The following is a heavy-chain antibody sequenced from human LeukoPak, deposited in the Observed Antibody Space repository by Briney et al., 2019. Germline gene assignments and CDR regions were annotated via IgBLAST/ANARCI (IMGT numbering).Heavy chain of an antibody. J-gene: IGHJ4*02. D-gene: IGHD2/OR15-2a*01. CDR1: GGSIRSYY. CDR2: IYYSGST. Sequence: SETLSLTCTVSGGSIRSYYWSWIRQPPGKGLEWIGDIYYSGSTKYNPSLRSRVTISVDTSKNQFSLKLSSVTAADTAVYYCASQVSTLSAFAYWGQGTLVTVSS. V-gene: IGHV4-59*01. CDR3: ASQVSTLSAFAY.